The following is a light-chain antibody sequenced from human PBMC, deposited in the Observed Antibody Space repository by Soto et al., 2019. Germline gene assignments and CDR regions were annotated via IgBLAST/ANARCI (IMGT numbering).Light chain of an antibody. Sequence: ESVLTQSAATLSLSTGERATLSCRASQSVNSYLAWYQHKPGQAPRLLIYGASNRATGIPARFSGSGSGTNFTLTISSLEPEDFAVYYCQQRSNWPPLTFGQGTRLRL. CDR3: QQRSNWPPLT. J-gene: IGKJ5*01. V-gene: IGKV3-11*01. CDR2: GAS. CDR1: QSVNSY.